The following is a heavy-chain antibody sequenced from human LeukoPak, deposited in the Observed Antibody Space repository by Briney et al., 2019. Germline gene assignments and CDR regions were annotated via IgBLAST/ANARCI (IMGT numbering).Heavy chain of an antibody. CDR2: IIPIFGTA. CDR3: ARDWAYPGAFDI. CDR1: GGTFSSYA. D-gene: IGHD3-16*01. J-gene: IGHJ3*02. Sequence: ASVKVSCKASGGTFSSYAISWVRQAPGQGLEWMGRIIPIFGTANYAQKFQGRVTITTDESTSTAYMELSSLRSEDTAVYCCARDWAYPGAFDIWGQGTMVTVSS. V-gene: IGHV1-69*05.